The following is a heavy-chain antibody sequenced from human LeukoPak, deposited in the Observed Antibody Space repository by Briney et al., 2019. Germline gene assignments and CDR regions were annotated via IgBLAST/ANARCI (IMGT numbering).Heavy chain of an antibody. CDR3: ARDRPYSDYVDEYYFDY. CDR1: GYTFTSYG. D-gene: IGHD4-11*01. Sequence: ASVKVSCKASGYTFTSYGISWVRQAPGQGLEWMGWISAYNGNTNYAQKLQGRVTMTTDTSTSTAYMELRSLRSDDTAVYYCARDRPYSDYVDEYYFDYWGQGTLVTVSS. V-gene: IGHV1-18*01. CDR2: ISAYNGNT. J-gene: IGHJ4*02.